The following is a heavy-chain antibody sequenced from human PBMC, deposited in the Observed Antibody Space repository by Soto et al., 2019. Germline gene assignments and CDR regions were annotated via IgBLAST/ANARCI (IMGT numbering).Heavy chain of an antibody. J-gene: IGHJ1*01. CDR3: ATMGDIGSGGSCCHEYFQH. Sequence: SETLALTCTVSGGSISSGDCYWSWIPQPPGKGLEWIGYIYYSGSTYYNPSLKSLVTISVDTSKNQFSLKLSSVTAADTAVHYCATMGDIGSGGSCCHEYFQHWGQGTLVTV. CDR1: GGSISSGDCY. D-gene: IGHD2-15*01. V-gene: IGHV4-30-4*01. CDR2: IYYSGST.